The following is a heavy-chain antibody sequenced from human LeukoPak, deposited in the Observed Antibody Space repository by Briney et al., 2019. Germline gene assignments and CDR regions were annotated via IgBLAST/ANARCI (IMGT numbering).Heavy chain of an antibody. CDR2: INPNSGGT. CDR3: AREPKRITMVRGAAGWFDP. J-gene: IGHJ5*02. D-gene: IGHD3-10*01. V-gene: IGHV1-2*02. Sequence: GPSVNVSCKASVYTFTFYYIHLVRQAPGQGLERMGWINPNSGGTNYAQKFQGRVTMTSDTSISTAYMELSRLRSDDTAVYYCAREPKRITMVRGAAGWFDPWGQGTLVTVSS. CDR1: VYTFTFYY.